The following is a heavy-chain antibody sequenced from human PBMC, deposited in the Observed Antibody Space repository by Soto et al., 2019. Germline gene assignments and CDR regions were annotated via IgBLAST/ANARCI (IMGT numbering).Heavy chain of an antibody. J-gene: IGHJ4*02. D-gene: IGHD6-13*01. CDR2: INHSGST. CDR3: AREKPYSSSWYHDY. V-gene: IGHV4-34*01. CDR1: GGSFSGYY. Sequence: QVQLQQWGAGLLKPSETLSLTCAVSGGSFSGYYWSWIRQPPGKGLEWIGEINHSGSTNYNPSLKSRVTISVDTSKTQFSLKLSSVTAADTAVYYCAREKPYSSSWYHDYWGQGTLFTVSS.